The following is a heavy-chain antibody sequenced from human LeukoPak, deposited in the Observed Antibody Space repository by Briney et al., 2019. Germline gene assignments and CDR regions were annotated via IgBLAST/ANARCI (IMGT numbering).Heavy chain of an antibody. CDR2: IYYSGST. D-gene: IGHD3-22*01. V-gene: IGHV4-31*03. CDR1: GGSISSGGYY. Sequence: SQTLSLTCTVSGGSISSGGYYWSWIRQHPGTGLEWIGYIYYSGSTYYNPSLKSRVTISVDTSKNQFSLKLSSVTAADTAVYYCARVGIYDSSGYYCIDYWGQGTLVTVSS. J-gene: IGHJ4*02. CDR3: ARVGIYDSSGYYCIDY.